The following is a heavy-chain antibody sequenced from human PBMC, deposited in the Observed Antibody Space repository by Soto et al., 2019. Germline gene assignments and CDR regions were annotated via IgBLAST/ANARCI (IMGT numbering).Heavy chain of an antibody. CDR3: AREAEDITSNFAE. CDR1: GFTFSSYG. D-gene: IGHD7-27*01. J-gene: IGHJ4*02. Sequence: SLRLSCAASGFTFSSYGMHWFRQAPGKGLEWVAVISYDGSNKYYADSVKGRFTISRDNPKNTAYLEMTSLRPEDTAVYYCAREAEDITSNFAERGQGNLV. V-gene: IGHV3-30*03. CDR2: ISYDGSNK.